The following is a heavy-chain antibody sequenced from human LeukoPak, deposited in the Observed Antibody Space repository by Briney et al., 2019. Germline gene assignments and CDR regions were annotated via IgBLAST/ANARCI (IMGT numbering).Heavy chain of an antibody. CDR2: MNPNSGNT. CDR3: ARGGVGATGYYFDY. Sequence: ASVKVSCKASGYTFTSYDINWVRRATGQGLEWMGWMNPNSGNTGYAQKFQGRVTMTRNTSISTAYMELSSLRSEDTAVYYCARGGVGATGYYFDYWGQGTLVTVSS. J-gene: IGHJ4*02. V-gene: IGHV1-8*01. D-gene: IGHD1-26*01. CDR1: GYTFTSYD.